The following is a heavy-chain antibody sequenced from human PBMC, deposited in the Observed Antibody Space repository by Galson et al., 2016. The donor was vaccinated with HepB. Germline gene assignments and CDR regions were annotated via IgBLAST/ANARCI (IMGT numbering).Heavy chain of an antibody. J-gene: IGHJ4*02. CDR1: GGSISTEY. Sequence: SETLSLTCTVSGGSISTEYWSWIRQAPGKGPEWIGYLSYSGTTNFNPSLKSRVTISLDTSKNQISLKLTSVTAADTAFYYCAGEFTYWGQGTLVTVSS. CDR3: AGEFTY. V-gene: IGHV4-59*12. CDR2: LSYSGTT.